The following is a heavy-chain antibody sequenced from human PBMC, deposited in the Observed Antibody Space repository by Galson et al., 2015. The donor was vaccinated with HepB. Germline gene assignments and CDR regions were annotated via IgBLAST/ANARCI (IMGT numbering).Heavy chain of an antibody. V-gene: IGHV4-31*03. CDR3: ARGQTVTTPDLGMDV. Sequence: TLSLTCTVSGGSISSGGYYWSWIRQHPGKGLEWIGYIYYSGSTYYNPSLESRVTISVDTSKNQFSLKLSSVTAADTAVYYCARGQTVTTPDLGMDVWGQGTTVTVSS. CDR2: IYYSGST. CDR1: GGSISSGGYY. D-gene: IGHD4-17*01. J-gene: IGHJ6*02.